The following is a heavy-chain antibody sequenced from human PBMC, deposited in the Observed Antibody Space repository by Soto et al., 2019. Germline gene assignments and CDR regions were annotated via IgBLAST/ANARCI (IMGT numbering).Heavy chain of an antibody. V-gene: IGHV3-30*18. CDR3: AKAERIAAAGRPVDY. J-gene: IGHJ4*02. CDR2: ISYDGSNK. Sequence: GGSLRLSCAASGFTFSSYGMHWVRQAPGKGLEWVAVISYDGSNKYYADSVKGRFTISRDNSKNTLYLQMNSLRAEDTAVYYCAKAERIAAAGRPVDYWGQGTLVTVSS. D-gene: IGHD6-13*01. CDR1: GFTFSSYG.